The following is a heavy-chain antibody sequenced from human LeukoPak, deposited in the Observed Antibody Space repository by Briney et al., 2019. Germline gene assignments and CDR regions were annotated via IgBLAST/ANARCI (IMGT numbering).Heavy chain of an antibody. CDR3: ARDNWNYGSSMDV. D-gene: IGHD1-7*01. J-gene: IGHJ6*02. V-gene: IGHV4-59*01. CDR1: GGSISSYY. Sequence: SETLSLTCTVSGGSISSYYWSWIRQPPGEGLEWIGYIYYSGSTNYNPSLKSRVTISGDTSKNQFSLKLSSVTAADTAVYYCARDNWNYGSSMDVWGQGTTVTVSS. CDR2: IYYSGST.